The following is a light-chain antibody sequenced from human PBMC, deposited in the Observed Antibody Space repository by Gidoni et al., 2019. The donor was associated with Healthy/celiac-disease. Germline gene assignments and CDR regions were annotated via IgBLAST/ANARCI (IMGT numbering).Light chain of an antibody. Sequence: PGQSITISCTGTSSDVGGYNYVSWYQQHPGKAPKLMIYEVSNRPSGVSNRFSGSKSGTTASLTISGLQAEDEADYYCSSYTSSSTLYVFGTGTKVTVL. CDR3: SSYTSSSTLYV. V-gene: IGLV2-14*01. CDR2: EVS. J-gene: IGLJ1*01. CDR1: SSDVGGYNY.